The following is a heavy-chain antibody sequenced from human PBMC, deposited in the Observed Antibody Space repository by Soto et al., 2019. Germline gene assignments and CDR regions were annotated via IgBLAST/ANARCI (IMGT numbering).Heavy chain of an antibody. J-gene: IGHJ6*02. D-gene: IGHD3-3*01. CDR1: GGSFSGYY. CDR2: INHSGST. V-gene: IGHV4-34*01. Sequence: SETLSLTXAVYGGSFSGYYWSWIRQPPGKGLEWIGEINHSGSTNYNPSLKSRVTISVDTSKNQFSLKLSSVTAADTAVYYCARGRAEITIFGVVTPADYGMDVWGQGTTVTVSS. CDR3: ARGRAEITIFGVVTPADYGMDV.